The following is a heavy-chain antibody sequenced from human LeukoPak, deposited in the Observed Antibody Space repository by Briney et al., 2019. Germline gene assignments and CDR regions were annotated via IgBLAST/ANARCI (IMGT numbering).Heavy chain of an antibody. CDR3: ARGSHRWATTNGNFDY. V-gene: IGHV3-30*04. CDR1: RFTFRSYA. J-gene: IGHJ4*02. Sequence: PGGPLRLSCAASRFTFRSYAMHWVRQAPGKGLEWVAVISYDGSNKYYIDSVKGRFTISRDNSKNTLYLEMNSLRTEDTAMYYCARGSHRWATTNGNFDYWGQGTLVTVSS. D-gene: IGHD1-1*01. CDR2: ISYDGSNK.